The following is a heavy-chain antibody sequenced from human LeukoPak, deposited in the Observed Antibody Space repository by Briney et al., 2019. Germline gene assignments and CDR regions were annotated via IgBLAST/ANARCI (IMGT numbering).Heavy chain of an antibody. J-gene: IGHJ5*02. CDR2: ISSGRNYI. D-gene: IGHD3-3*01. Sequence: GGSLRVSCAASGFLFNDYSLNWVRQAQGKGLEWVASISSGRNYIYYADSVKGRFTISRDNAKNALYLQMSSLRAEDTAVYFCTRDRDLGVGNWFDPWGQGTLVTVSS. V-gene: IGHV3-21*01. CDR1: GFLFNDYS. CDR3: TRDRDLGVGNWFDP.